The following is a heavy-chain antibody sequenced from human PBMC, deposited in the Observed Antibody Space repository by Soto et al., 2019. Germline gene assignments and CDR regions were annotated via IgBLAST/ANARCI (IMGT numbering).Heavy chain of an antibody. CDR1: GFFFNNYD. D-gene: IGHD2-2*01. J-gene: IGHJ6*02. CDR3: ARAYKGQLPRRGDYYYALDV. V-gene: IGHV3-13*05. Sequence: QLVESGGGLTQAGGSLRLSCVGSGFFFNNYDMHWVRQVRGKGLEWVSAIGAADDPYYSVSVKGRFIVSRDNAQKSLYLKMNTLRAADTAVYFCARAYKGQLPRRGDYYYALDVWGRGTTVTVSS. CDR2: IGAADDP.